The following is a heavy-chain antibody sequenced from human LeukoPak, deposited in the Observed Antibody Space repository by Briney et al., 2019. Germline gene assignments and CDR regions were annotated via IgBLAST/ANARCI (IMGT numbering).Heavy chain of an antibody. Sequence: PTDTLSLTCTVSGGSVSSGSYYWSWIRQPPGKGLEWIVYIYYSGSTNYNPSLKSRVTISVDTSKNQFSLKLSSVTAADTAVYYCASYYYCSGIVWGQGTLVTVYS. V-gene: IGHV4-61*01. CDR1: GGSVSSGSYY. CDR3: ASYYYCSGIV. D-gene: IGHD3-10*01. CDR2: IYYSGST. J-gene: IGHJ4*02.